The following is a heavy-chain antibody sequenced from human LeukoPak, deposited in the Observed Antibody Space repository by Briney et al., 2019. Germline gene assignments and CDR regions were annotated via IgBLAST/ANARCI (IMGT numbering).Heavy chain of an antibody. CDR2: ISSSSSYI. V-gene: IGHV3-21*01. Sequence: PGGSLRLSCAASGFTFSSYSMNWVRQAPGKGLEWVSSISSSSSYIYYADSVKGRFTISRDNAKNSLYLQMNSLRAEDTAVYYCARENLDYYDSSGYYYSQHFDYWGQGTLVTVSS. CDR1: GFTFSSYS. D-gene: IGHD3-22*01. J-gene: IGHJ4*02. CDR3: ARENLDYYDSSGYYYSQHFDY.